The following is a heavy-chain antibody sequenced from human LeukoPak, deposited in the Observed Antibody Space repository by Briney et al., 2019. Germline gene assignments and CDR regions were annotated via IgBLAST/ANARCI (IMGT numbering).Heavy chain of an antibody. CDR3: AKDMGGYFQH. CDR1: GVTFSSYA. Sequence: GGSLRLSCAASGVTFSSYAMNWVRQAPGRGLEWVSTITGSGGSTFYADSVKGRFTISRDNSKNTLYLQMTGLRAEDTAVYYCAKDMGGYFQHWGQGTLVSVSS. J-gene: IGHJ1*01. V-gene: IGHV3-23*01. D-gene: IGHD3-16*01. CDR2: ITGSGGST.